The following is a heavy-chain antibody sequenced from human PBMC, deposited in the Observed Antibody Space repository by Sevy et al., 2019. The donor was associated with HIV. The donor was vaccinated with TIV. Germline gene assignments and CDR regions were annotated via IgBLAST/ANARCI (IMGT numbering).Heavy chain of an antibody. CDR3: ATHAGIAAAGRVFDY. Sequence: GGSLRLSCVASGFTFSDHYMEWVRQAPGKGLEWVGRTRNKADGYTTEYAASVEGRFTISRDESKNSRYVQMNSLKAEDTAVYYCATHAGIAAAGRVFDYWGQGTLVTVSS. CDR1: GFTFSDHY. D-gene: IGHD6-13*01. J-gene: IGHJ4*02. CDR2: TRNKADGYTT. V-gene: IGHV3-72*01.